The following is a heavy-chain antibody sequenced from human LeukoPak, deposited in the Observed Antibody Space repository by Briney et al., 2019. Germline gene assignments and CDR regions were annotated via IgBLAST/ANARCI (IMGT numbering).Heavy chain of an antibody. CDR3: ARHGNSYGSDY. V-gene: IGHV4-39*01. J-gene: IGHJ4*02. Sequence: PSETLSLTCTVSGGSISSSSYYWGWIRQPPGKGLEWIGSIYYSGSTYYNPSLKSRVTISVDTSKNQFSLKLSSVTAADTAVYYCARHGNSYGSDYWGQGTLVTVSS. D-gene: IGHD5-18*01. CDR1: GGSISSSSYY. CDR2: IYYSGST.